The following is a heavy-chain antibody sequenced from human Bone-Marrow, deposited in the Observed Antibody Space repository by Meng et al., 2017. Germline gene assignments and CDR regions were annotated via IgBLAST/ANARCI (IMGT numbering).Heavy chain of an antibody. D-gene: IGHD3-16*01. V-gene: IGHV3-66*02. CDR3: ARDYTSLNNAFDI. CDR1: GFTVSSNY. J-gene: IGHJ3*02. Sequence: GGSLRLSCAASGFTVSSNYMSWVRQAPGKGLEWVSVIYSGGSTYYADSVKGRFTISRDNSKNTLYLQMNSLRAEDTAVYYCARDYTSLNNAFDIWGQRTMVTVSS. CDR2: IYSGGST.